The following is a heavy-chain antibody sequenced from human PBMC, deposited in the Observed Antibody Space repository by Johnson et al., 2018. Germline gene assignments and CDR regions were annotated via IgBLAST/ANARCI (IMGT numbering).Heavy chain of an antibody. J-gene: IGHJ1*01. CDR1: GGSITDYY. D-gene: IGHD3-22*01. Sequence: VQLVESGPGLVKPSETLSLTCTVSGGSITDYYCSWIRPYPGKGLEWSGYIYYSGSTNDNPSLKSRVTMSVAMSKKQFSLKLSSVTAADTAVYYCASGYYSTGYHEYFEVWGQGTLVTVSS. CDR2: IYYSGST. V-gene: IGHV4-59*01. CDR3: ASGYYSTGYHEYFEV.